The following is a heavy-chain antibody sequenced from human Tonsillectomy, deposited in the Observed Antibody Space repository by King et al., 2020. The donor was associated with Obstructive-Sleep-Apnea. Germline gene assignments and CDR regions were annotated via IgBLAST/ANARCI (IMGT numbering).Heavy chain of an antibody. Sequence: VQLVESGGGLVQPGRSLRLSCAASGFSFDDYAMHWVRQAPGKGLEWVSGISWNSGSIGYADSVNGRFTISRDNAKNSLYLQMNSRRVEDTALYYCAKDNSSGWYRGLDYWGQGTLVTVSS. CDR3: AKDNSSGWYRGLDY. J-gene: IGHJ4*02. CDR2: ISWNSGSI. D-gene: IGHD6-19*01. V-gene: IGHV3-9*01. CDR1: GFSFDDYA.